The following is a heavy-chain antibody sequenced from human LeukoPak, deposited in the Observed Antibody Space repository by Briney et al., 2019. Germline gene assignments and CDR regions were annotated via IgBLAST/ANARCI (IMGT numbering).Heavy chain of an antibody. CDR3: AKAYAELLFPDY. V-gene: IGHV3-43*01. D-gene: IGHD3-10*01. CDR2: ISWDGGST. J-gene: IGHJ4*02. CDR1: GYTFDDYT. Sequence: GGSLRLSCAASGYTFDDYTMHWVRQAPGKGLEWVSLISWDGGSTYYADSVKGRFTISRDNSKNSLYLQMNSLRTEDTALYYSAKAYAELLFPDYWGQGTLVTVSS.